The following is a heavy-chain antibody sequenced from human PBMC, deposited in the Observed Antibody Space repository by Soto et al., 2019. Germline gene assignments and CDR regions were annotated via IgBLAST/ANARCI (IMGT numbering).Heavy chain of an antibody. CDR2: IDPTDSYT. CDR1: GYSFTNYW. V-gene: IGHV5-10-1*01. Sequence: PGESLTISCKGSGYSFTNYWISWVRQMPGKGLEWMGRIDPTDSYTDYSPSFQGHVTVSADRSISTAFLQWSSLEASDTAIYYCARRLSGPKEEYNAYYFYGLDVWGQGTTVTVSS. D-gene: IGHD1-1*01. CDR3: ARRLSGPKEEYNAYYFYGLDV. J-gene: IGHJ6*02.